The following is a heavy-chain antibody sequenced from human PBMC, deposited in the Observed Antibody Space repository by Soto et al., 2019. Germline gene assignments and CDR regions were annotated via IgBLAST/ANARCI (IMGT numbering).Heavy chain of an antibody. J-gene: IGHJ6*03. CDR2: IYYSGST. D-gene: IGHD3-10*01. Sequence: QVQLQESGPGLVKPSQTLSLTCTVSGGSISSGGYYWSWIRQHPGKGLEWIGYIYYSGSTYYNPSLKSRVTISVDTSKNQFSLKLSSVTAADTAVYYCARAPSLDDYYYGSGSYCPDYYYYMDVWGKGTTVTVSS. CDR3: ARAPSLDDYYYGSGSYCPDYYYYMDV. CDR1: GGSISSGGYY. V-gene: IGHV4-31*03.